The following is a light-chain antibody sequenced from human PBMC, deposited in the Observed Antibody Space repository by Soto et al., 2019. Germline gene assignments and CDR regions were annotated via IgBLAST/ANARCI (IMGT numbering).Light chain of an antibody. V-gene: IGLV1-51*01. J-gene: IGLJ3*02. CDR3: GTWDSSLSGGV. CDR1: SSNIGNNV. CDR2: DNN. Sequence: QSVLTQPPSVSAAPGQKVTISCSGSSSNIGNNVVSWYQQFPGTAPKLLIYDNNKRPSGIPDRFSGSKSGTSATLGITGLQTGDEADYYCGTWDSSLSGGVFGGGTKVTVL.